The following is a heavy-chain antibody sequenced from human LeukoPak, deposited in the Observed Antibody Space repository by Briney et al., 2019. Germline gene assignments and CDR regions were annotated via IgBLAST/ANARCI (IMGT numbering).Heavy chain of an antibody. J-gene: IGHJ5*02. CDR3: ARSGRGLATRFDP. CDR1: DFSISGGYY. V-gene: IGHV4-38-2*02. Sequence: SETLSLTCSVSDFSISGGYYWGWIRQPPGEGLEFIGRIYQSGSTYYDPSLKSRVTISVDTSRNQFSLKLSSVTAADTAVYYCARSGRGLATRFDPWGQGILVTVSS. CDR2: IYQSGST. D-gene: IGHD1-26*01.